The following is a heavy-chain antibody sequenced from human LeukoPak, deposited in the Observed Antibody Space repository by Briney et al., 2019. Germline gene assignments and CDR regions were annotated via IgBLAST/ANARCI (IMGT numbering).Heavy chain of an antibody. Sequence: SETLSLTCAVYGGSFSGYYWSWIRQPPGKGLEWIGEINHSGSTNYNPSLKSRVTISVDTSKNQFSLKLSSVTAADTAVYYCARGSMMVRGVKPPYYFDYWGQGTLVTVSS. J-gene: IGHJ4*02. V-gene: IGHV4-34*01. CDR3: ARGSMMVRGVKPPYYFDY. CDR1: GGSFSGYY. CDR2: INHSGST. D-gene: IGHD3-10*01.